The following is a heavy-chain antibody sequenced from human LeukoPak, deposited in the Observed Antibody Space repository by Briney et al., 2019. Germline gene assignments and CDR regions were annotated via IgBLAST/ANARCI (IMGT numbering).Heavy chain of an antibody. Sequence: SETLSLTCAVWGGSFSGYYWSWIRQPPGKGLEWIGEINHSGSTNYNPSLKSRVTISVDTSKNQFSLTLSSVTAADTAVYYCARKGYFDYWGQGTLVTVSS. CDR2: INHSGST. CDR1: GGSFSGYY. V-gene: IGHV4-34*01. CDR3: ARKGYFDY. J-gene: IGHJ4*02.